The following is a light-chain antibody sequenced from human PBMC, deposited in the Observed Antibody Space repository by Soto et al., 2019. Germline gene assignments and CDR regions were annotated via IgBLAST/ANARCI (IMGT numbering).Light chain of an antibody. J-gene: IGKJ5*01. Sequence: EIVLTHSPVTLSLSPCERATLSSSASQSVSSSYLAWYQQKPGQAPRLLIYGVSSRATGIPDRFSGSGSGTDFTLTITRLEPEDSAVYFCQQYTGPPTTFGQGTRLEIK. CDR1: QSVSSSY. V-gene: IGKV3-20*01. CDR2: GVS. CDR3: QQYTGPPTT.